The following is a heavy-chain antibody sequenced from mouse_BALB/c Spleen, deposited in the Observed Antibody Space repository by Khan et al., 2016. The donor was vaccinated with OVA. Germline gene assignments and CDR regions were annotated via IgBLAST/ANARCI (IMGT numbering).Heavy chain of an antibody. CDR2: INTYTGEP. Sequence: IQLVQSGPELKKPGETVKISCKASGYTFTNYVMNWVKQSPGKGLKWMGWINTYTGEPTYDDDFKGRFAFSLETSASTAFLQINSLKNEDTATYFCARFHGGYWGQGTTLTVSS. CDR1: GYTFTNYV. V-gene: IGHV9-3-1*01. CDR3: ARFHGGY. J-gene: IGHJ2*01.